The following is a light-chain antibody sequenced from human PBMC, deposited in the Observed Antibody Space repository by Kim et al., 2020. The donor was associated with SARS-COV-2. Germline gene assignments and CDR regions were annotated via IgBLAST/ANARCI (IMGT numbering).Light chain of an antibody. CDR1: QTINTN. Sequence: SPGERATLSCRASQTINTNLAWYQHKPGQTPRLLIYGASSRATGVLARFSGSGSGTEFTLTISSLQSEDSAVYYCQQYHAWPPITFGQGKRLEIK. CDR3: QQYHAWPPIT. V-gene: IGKV3-15*01. CDR2: GAS. J-gene: IGKJ5*01.